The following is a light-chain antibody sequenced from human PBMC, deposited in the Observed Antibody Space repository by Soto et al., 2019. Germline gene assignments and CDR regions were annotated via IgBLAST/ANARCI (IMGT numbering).Light chain of an antibody. Sequence: DIVMTQSPDSLAVSLGERATINCKSSQSVLYSSNNKNYLAWYQKKPGQPPKLLIYWASTRESGVPDRFSGSGSGTDVTLTISSLQAEDVAVYYCQQYYSTPRTFGQGTKVEIK. J-gene: IGKJ1*01. CDR1: QSVLYSSNNKNY. CDR3: QQYYSTPRT. CDR2: WAS. V-gene: IGKV4-1*01.